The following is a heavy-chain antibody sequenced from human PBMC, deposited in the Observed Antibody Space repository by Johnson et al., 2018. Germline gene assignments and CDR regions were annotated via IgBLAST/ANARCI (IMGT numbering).Heavy chain of an antibody. CDR1: GFTFSSYG. D-gene: IGHD2-8*01. J-gene: IGHJ6*02. V-gene: IGHV3-33*01. CDR2: IWYVGSKE. CDR3: ARDPWQNGRMDV. Sequence: QVQLVESGGGVVQPGRSLRLSCAASGFTFSSYGMHWVRQAPGNGLEWVAVIWYVGSKEYYGDSVKGRFTISRDNSKNTLYLQMNSLRVEDTAVYYCARDPWQNGRMDVWGQGTTVTVSS.